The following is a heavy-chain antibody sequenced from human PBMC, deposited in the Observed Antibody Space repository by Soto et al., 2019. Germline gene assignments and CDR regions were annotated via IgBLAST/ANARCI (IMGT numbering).Heavy chain of an antibody. CDR1: GSTFTSYG. D-gene: IGHD3-22*01. CDR2: ISAYNGNT. Sequence: APVKVSCKASGSTFTSYGISWVRQAPGQGLEWMGWISAYNGNTNYAQKLQGRVTMTTDTSTSTAYMELRSLRSDDTAVYYCARLSTYYHSSGYADYWGQGTLGTVSS. CDR3: ARLSTYYHSSGYADY. V-gene: IGHV1-18*04. J-gene: IGHJ4*02.